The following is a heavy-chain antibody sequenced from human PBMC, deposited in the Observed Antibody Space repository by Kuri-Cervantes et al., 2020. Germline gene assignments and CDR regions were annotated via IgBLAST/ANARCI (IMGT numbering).Heavy chain of an antibody. V-gene: IGHV3-7*05. CDR2: IKPDGSEK. CDR3: ARDLAAVVVAAPDAFDV. Sequence: GESLKISCAASGFTFSSYWMSWVRQAPGKGLEWVANIKPDGSEKFYVDSVKGRFTISRDNSKNTLSLQMKSLRPEDTAVYYCARDLAAVVVAAPDAFDVWGQGTMVTVSS. J-gene: IGHJ3*01. CDR1: GFTFSSYW. D-gene: IGHD2-15*01.